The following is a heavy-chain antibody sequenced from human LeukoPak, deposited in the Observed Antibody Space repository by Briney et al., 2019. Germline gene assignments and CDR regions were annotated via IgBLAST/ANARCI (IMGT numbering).Heavy chain of an antibody. CDR2: MTGSGDFT. CDR1: GFTFSSYA. J-gene: IGHJ4*02. V-gene: IGHV3-23*01. Sequence: GGSLRLSCTTSGFTFSSYAMSWVRQAPGKGLEWVSTMTGSGDFTYYADSVKGRFTVSRDNSKNTLHLHMSSLRAEDTAIYYCANPDSSGFYLSIRFDFWGQGTLVTVSS. D-gene: IGHD3-22*01. CDR3: ANPDSSGFYLSIRFDF.